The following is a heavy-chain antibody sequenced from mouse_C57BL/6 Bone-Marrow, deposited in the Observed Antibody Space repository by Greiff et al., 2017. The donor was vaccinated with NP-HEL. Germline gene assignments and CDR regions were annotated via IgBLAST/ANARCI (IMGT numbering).Heavy chain of an antibody. CDR2: ISSGGSYT. D-gene: IGHD1-1*01. J-gene: IGHJ2*01. Sequence: EVKVVESGGDLVKPGGSLKLSCAASGFTFSSYGMSWVRQTPDKRLEWVATISSGGSYTYYPDRVKGRFTISRDNAKNTLYLQMSSLKSEDTAMYYCARHEDYYGTYCFDYWGQGTTLTVSS. V-gene: IGHV5-6*01. CDR1: GFTFSSYG. CDR3: ARHEDYYGTYCFDY.